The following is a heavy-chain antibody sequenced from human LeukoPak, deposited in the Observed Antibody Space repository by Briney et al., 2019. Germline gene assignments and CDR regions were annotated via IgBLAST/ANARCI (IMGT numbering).Heavy chain of an antibody. V-gene: IGHV3-33*01. CDR3: AREHILTGYDY. Sequence: GRSLRLSCAASGFTFSSYGMHWVRQAPGKGLEWVAVIWYDGSNKYYADSVKGRFTISRDNSKNTLYLQMNSLRAEDTAVYYCAREHILTGYDYWGQGTLVTVSS. J-gene: IGHJ4*02. D-gene: IGHD3-9*01. CDR2: IWYDGSNK. CDR1: GFTFSSYG.